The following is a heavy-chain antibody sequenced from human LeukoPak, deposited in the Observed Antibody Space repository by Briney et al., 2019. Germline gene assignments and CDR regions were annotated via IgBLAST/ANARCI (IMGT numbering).Heavy chain of an antibody. J-gene: IGHJ4*02. D-gene: IGHD6-13*01. CDR1: GGTFSSYA. Sequence: ASVKVSCKASGGTFSSYAISWVRQAPGHGLEWMGWIDPNTGGTSFAQISQGRVTLSRDTSISTAYMELSSLTSDDTAVYYCARGGGRYSSSWEIDYWGQGTLVTVSS. CDR2: IDPNTGGT. CDR3: ARGGGRYSSSWEIDY. V-gene: IGHV1-2*02.